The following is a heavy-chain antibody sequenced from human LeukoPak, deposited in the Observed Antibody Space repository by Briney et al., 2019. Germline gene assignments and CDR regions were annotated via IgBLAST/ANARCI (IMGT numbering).Heavy chain of an antibody. V-gene: IGHV3-30-3*01. CDR3: ARESIIGVVVAAFDY. CDR2: ISYDGSNK. Sequence: PGRSLRLSCAASGFTFSSYAMHWVRQAPGKGLEWVAVISYDGSNKYYADSVKGRFTISRDNSKNTLYLQMNSLRAEDTAVYYCARESIIGVVVAAFDYWGQGTLVTVSS. J-gene: IGHJ4*02. D-gene: IGHD2-15*01. CDR1: GFTFSSYA.